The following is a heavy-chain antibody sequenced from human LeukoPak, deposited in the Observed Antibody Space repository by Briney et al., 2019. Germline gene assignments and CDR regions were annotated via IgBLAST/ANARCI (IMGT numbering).Heavy chain of an antibody. D-gene: IGHD2-2*01. CDR1: GGSVSSSNYY. J-gene: IGHJ6*03. CDR3: ARHQCRAAVLPAVTSGDYYFYMDV. Sequence: PSGTLSLTCTVSGGSVSSSNYYWGWIRQPPGKGLEWIGTLYYSGTTYYNPSLKSRVTISVDTSKNQFSLKVTSVTAADTAVYYCARHQCRAAVLPAVTSGDYYFYMDVWGKGTTVTVSS. CDR2: LYYSGTT. V-gene: IGHV4-39*01.